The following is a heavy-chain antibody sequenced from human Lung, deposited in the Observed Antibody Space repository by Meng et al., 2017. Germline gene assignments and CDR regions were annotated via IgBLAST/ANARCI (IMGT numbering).Heavy chain of an antibody. CDR2: INPKSGGT. Sequence: QVQLVQSGAEVKKPGASVKVSCKASGYTFTGYYIHWVRQAPGQGLEWMGRINPKSGGTNYAQKFQGRVTMTRDTSISTAYIELSGLRSDDTAVYYCARGGSYSSDYWGRGTLVTVSS. CDR1: GYTFTGYY. V-gene: IGHV1-2*06. D-gene: IGHD3-16*01. CDR3: ARGGSYSSDY. J-gene: IGHJ4*02.